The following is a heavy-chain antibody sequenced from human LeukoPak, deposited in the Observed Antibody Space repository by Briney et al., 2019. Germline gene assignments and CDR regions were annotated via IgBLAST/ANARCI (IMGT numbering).Heavy chain of an antibody. CDR3: ARQYYDSSGYYYYYMDV. J-gene: IGHJ6*03. D-gene: IGHD3-22*01. V-gene: IGHV3-64*01. CDR1: GFTFSSYA. CDR2: ISSNGGST. Sequence: GGSLRLSCAASGFTFSSYAMHWVRQAPGKGLEYVSTISSNGGSTYYANSVKGRFTISRDNPKNTLYLQMGSLRAEDMAVYYCARQYYDSSGYYYYYMDVWGKGTTVTVSS.